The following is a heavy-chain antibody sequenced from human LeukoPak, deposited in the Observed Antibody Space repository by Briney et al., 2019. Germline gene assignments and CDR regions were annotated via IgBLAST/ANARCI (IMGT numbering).Heavy chain of an antibody. CDR3: ARESDYDFWSGWFDY. CDR2: IIPILGIA. Sequence: SVKVSCTASGGTFSSYAISWVRQAPGQGLEWMGRIIPILGIANYAQKFQGRVTITADKSTSTAYMELSSLRSEDTAVYYCARESDYDFWSGWFDYWGQGTLVTVSS. D-gene: IGHD3-3*01. J-gene: IGHJ4*02. V-gene: IGHV1-69*04. CDR1: GGTFSSYA.